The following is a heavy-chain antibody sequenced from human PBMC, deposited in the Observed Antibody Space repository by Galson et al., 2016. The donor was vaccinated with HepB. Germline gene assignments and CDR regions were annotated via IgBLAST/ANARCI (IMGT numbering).Heavy chain of an antibody. Sequence: SLRLSCAASGFTLSTYAMHWVRQAPGKGLEWVALVAYDGTSKAYADSVKGRFTISRDISENTLYLQMNSLRAEDTAVYYCASLDRYYDVLSGNDVFDIWGQGTAVTVAS. CDR3: ASLDRYYDVLSGNDVFDI. CDR1: GFTLSTYA. D-gene: IGHD3-3*01. J-gene: IGHJ3*02. CDR2: VAYDGTSK. V-gene: IGHV3-30*04.